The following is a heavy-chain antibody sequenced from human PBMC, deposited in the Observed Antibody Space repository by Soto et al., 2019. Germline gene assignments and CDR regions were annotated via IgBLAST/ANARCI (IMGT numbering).Heavy chain of an antibody. D-gene: IGHD1-1*01. CDR2: IYYSGST. CDR1: GGYISSYY. V-gene: IGHV4-59*08. Sequence: PSETMSLTCTVSGGYISSYYWSWIRQPPGKGLEWIGYIYYSGSTNYNPSLKSRVTISVDTSKNQFSLKLSSVTAADTAVYYCARQVLPWNWFDPWGQGTLVTVSS. CDR3: ARQVLPWNWFDP. J-gene: IGHJ5*02.